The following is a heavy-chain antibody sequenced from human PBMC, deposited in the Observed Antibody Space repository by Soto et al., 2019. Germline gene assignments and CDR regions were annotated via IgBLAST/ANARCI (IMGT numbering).Heavy chain of an antibody. D-gene: IGHD2-15*01. CDR1: GYTFTSYG. V-gene: IGHV1-18*01. CDR2: ISAYNGNT. Sequence: ASVKVSCKASGYTFTSYGISWVRQAPGQGLEWMGWISAYNGNTNYAQKLQGRVTMTTDTSPSTAYMELRSLRSDDTAVYYCARAPADGGSCTIDYWGQGTLVTVSS. CDR3: ARAPADGGSCTIDY. J-gene: IGHJ4*02.